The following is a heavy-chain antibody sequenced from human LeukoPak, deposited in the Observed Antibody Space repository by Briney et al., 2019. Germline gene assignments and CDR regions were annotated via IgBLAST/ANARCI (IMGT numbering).Heavy chain of an antibody. CDR2: ISGSGGST. D-gene: IGHD3-22*01. Sequence: GGSLRLSCAASGFTFSSYAMSWVRQAPGKGLEWVSAISGSGGSTYYADSVKGRFTISRDNSKNTLYLQMNSLRAEDTAVYYCAKYEAYYYDSSGYRPFDNWGQGTLVTVSS. CDR1: GFTFSSYA. V-gene: IGHV3-23*01. J-gene: IGHJ4*02. CDR3: AKYEAYYYDSSGYRPFDN.